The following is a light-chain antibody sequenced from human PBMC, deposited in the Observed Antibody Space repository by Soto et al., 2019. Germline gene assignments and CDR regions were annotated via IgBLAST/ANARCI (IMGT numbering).Light chain of an antibody. CDR1: ENIGAW. CDR2: KAS. CDR3: QQLHGYPIT. V-gene: IGKV1-5*03. J-gene: IGKJ5*01. Sequence: DIQMTQSPSTLSASAGDRVAITCRASENIGAWLAWYQQKPGKAPKLLIYKASSLESGVPSRFSGGGSGTEFTLTISSLQPEDFATYYCQQLHGYPITFGQGTRLEIK.